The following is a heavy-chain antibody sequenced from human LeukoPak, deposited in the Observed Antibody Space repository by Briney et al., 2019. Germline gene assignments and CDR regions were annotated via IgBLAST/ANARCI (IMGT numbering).Heavy chain of an antibody. CDR3: ARGLRVVVVAAMDDAFDI. J-gene: IGHJ3*02. CDR2: IIPIFGTA. CDR1: GGTFSSYA. Sequence: SVKVSCKASGGTFSSYAISWVRQAPGQGLEWMGGIIPIFGTANYAQKFQGRVTITTDESTSTAYMELSSLRSEDTAVYYCARGLRVVVVAAMDDAFDIWGQGTMVTVSS. D-gene: IGHD2-15*01. V-gene: IGHV1-69*05.